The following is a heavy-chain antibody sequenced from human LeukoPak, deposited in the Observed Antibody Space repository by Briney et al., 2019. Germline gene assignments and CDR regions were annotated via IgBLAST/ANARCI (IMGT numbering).Heavy chain of an antibody. V-gene: IGHV1-2*02. CDR2: INPNSGGT. Sequence: ASVKVSCKTSGYTFTGYYMHWVRQAPGQGLEWMGWINPNSGGTNYAQKFQGRVTMTRDTSISTAYMELSRLRSDDTAVYYCARFPLGQWLGFDYWGQGTLVTVSS. D-gene: IGHD6-19*01. J-gene: IGHJ4*02. CDR3: ARFPLGQWLGFDY. CDR1: GYTFTGYY.